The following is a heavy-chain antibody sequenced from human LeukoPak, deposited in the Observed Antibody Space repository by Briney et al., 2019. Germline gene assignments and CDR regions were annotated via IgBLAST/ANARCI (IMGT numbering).Heavy chain of an antibody. D-gene: IGHD6-13*01. CDR3: ARDTSTAPSTWGAFDV. CDR2: IKPDESDK. J-gene: IGHJ3*01. V-gene: IGHV3-7*01. CDR1: GFTFSSYW. Sequence: GGSLRLSCAASGFTFSSYWMNWVRQAPGNGLEWVAGIKPDESDKQYVDSVKGRFTISRDKAKQLLYLQMNSLRGEDTAVYYCARDTSTAPSTWGAFDVWGQGTMVTVSS.